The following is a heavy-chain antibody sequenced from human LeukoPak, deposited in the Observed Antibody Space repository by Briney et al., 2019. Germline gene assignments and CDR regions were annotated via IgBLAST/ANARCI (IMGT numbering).Heavy chain of an antibody. CDR2: IYHSGST. CDR3: ARGPDDAFDI. J-gene: IGHJ3*02. CDR1: GGSISSGGYS. Sequence: SETLSLTCAVSGGSISSGGYSWSWIRQPPGKGLEWIGYIYHSGSTYYNPSLKSRVTISVDRSKNQFSLKLSSVTAADTAVYYCARGPDDAFDIWGQGTMVTVSS. V-gene: IGHV4-30-2*01.